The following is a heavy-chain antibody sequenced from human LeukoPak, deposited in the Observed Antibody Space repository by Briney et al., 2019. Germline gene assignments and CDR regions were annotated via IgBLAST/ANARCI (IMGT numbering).Heavy chain of an antibody. CDR2: ISGSGGST. D-gene: IGHD2-15*01. V-gene: IGHV3-23*01. Sequence: TGGSLRLSCAASGFTFSSYAMSCVRQAPGKGLEWVSAISGSGGSTYYADSVKGRFTISRDNSKNTLYLQMNSLRAEDTAVYYCAKEQDIVVVVAAFDYWGQGTLVTVSS. CDR1: GFTFSSYA. J-gene: IGHJ4*02. CDR3: AKEQDIVVVVAAFDY.